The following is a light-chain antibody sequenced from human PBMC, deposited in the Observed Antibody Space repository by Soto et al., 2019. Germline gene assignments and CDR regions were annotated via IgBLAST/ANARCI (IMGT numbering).Light chain of an antibody. CDR1: QSVSSSY. J-gene: IGKJ1*01. CDR2: GAS. V-gene: IGKV3-20*01. Sequence: EIVLTQSPGTLSLSPGERATLXXXASQSVSSSYLAWYQQKPGQAPRLLIYGASSRATGIPDRFSGSGSGTDFTLTISRLEPEDFAVYYCQQYGSSTWTFGQGTKVEIK. CDR3: QQYGSSTWT.